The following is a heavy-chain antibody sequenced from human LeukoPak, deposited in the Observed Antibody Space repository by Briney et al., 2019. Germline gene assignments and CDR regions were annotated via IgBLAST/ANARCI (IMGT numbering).Heavy chain of an antibody. D-gene: IGHD3-3*01. CDR1: GGSISSSSYY. V-gene: IGHV4-39*07. Sequence: SETLSLTCTVSGGSISSSSYYWGWIRQPPGKGLEWIGSIYYSGSTYYNPSLKSRVTISVDTSKNQFYLKLSSVTAADTAVYYCARDRAGGLRFLEWLSAFDYWGQGTLVTVSS. CDR2: IYYSGST. CDR3: ARDRAGGLRFLEWLSAFDY. J-gene: IGHJ4*02.